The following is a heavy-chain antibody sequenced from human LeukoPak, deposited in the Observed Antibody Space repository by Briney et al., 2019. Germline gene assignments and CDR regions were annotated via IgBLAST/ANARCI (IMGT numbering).Heavy chain of an antibody. CDR1: GCTFISYG. Sequence: ASVKVSCKASGCTFISYGISWVRQAPGQGLEWMGWISAYNGNTNYAQKLQGRVTMTTDTSTSTAYMELRSLRSDDTAVYYCARKSPLFIVGAPSGYFDYWGQGTLVTVSS. V-gene: IGHV1-18*01. D-gene: IGHD1-26*01. CDR2: ISAYNGNT. J-gene: IGHJ4*02. CDR3: ARKSPLFIVGAPSGYFDY.